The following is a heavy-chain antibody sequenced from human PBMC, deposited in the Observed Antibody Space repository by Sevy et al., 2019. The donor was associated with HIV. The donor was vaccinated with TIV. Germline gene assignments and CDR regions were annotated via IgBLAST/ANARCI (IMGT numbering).Heavy chain of an antibody. CDR3: AREAYYYDSREENWFDP. CDR2: ISRTSTTT. Sequence: GGSLRLSCKASGFTFSTYSMHWVRQAPGKGLEWVSSISRTSTTTYYADSAKGRFTISRDNAKNSLYLQMNSPRDEDTAVYYCAREAYYYDSREENWFDPWGQGTLVTVSS. CDR1: GFTFSTYS. V-gene: IGHV3-48*02. J-gene: IGHJ5*02. D-gene: IGHD3-22*01.